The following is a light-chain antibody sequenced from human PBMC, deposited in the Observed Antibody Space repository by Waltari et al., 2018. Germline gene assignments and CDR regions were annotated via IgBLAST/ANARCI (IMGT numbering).Light chain of an antibody. CDR3: HQCYSIPAN. CDR2: WSS. J-gene: IGKJ2*01. CDR1: SLLYSANEKNY. Sequence: SLLYSANEKNYVARYQQKPGQRPKRLMYWSSSRESGVPDRFSGSGSGTDFYLNSNSLQAEDVAVYFCHQCYSIPANFGQGTKLEIK. V-gene: IGKV4-1*01.